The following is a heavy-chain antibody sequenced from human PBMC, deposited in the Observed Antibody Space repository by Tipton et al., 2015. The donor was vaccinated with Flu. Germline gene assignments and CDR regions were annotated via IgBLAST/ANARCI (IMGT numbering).Heavy chain of an antibody. J-gene: IGHJ6*02. CDR2: IKQDGSEK. Sequence: SLRLSCAASGFTFSSYWMSWVRQAPGKGLEWVANIKQDGSEKYYVDSVKGRFTISRDNAKNSLYLQMNSLRAEDTAVYYCARVWRYYDSSGYYTRGYYGMDVWGQGTTVPVSS. D-gene: IGHD3-22*01. CDR1: GFTFSSYW. V-gene: IGHV3-7*01. CDR3: ARVWRYYDSSGYYTRGYYGMDV.